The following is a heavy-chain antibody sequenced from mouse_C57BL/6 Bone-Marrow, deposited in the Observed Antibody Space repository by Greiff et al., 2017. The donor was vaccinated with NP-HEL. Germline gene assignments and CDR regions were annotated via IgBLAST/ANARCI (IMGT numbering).Heavy chain of an antibody. Sequence: VQLHQSGPELVKPGASVKISCKASGYTFTDYYMNWVKQSPGKSLEWIGDLNPNNGGTSYNQKFKGKATLTVDKSSSTAYMELRSLTSEDSAVYYCARNYRFAYWGQGTLVTVSA. CDR2: LNPNNGGT. V-gene: IGHV1-26*01. D-gene: IGHD1-1*01. CDR1: GYTFTDYY. CDR3: ARNYRFAY. J-gene: IGHJ3*01.